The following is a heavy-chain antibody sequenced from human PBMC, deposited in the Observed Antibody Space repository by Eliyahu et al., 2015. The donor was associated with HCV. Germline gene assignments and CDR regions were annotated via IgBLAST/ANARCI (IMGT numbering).Heavy chain of an antibody. CDR1: GFTFSSYS. V-gene: IGHV3-21*01. J-gene: IGHJ4*02. D-gene: IGHD6-19*01. CDR3: ARGASYSSSGWYY. Sequence: EVQLVESGGGLVKPGGSLRLSCAASGFTFSSYSMNWVRQAPGKGLEWVSSIGSSSSYIYYADSVKGRFTISRDNAKNSLYLQMNSLRAEDTAVYYCARGASYSSSGWYYWGQGTLVTVSS. CDR2: IGSSSSYI.